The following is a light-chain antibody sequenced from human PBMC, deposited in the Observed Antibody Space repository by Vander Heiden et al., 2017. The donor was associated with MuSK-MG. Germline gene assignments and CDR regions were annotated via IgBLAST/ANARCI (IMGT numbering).Light chain of an antibody. CDR1: QVITSH. CDR2: AVS. CDR3: QQLDSYPRT. V-gene: IGKV1-9*01. Sequence: DIHLTQSPSFLSASVGDRVTITCRASQVITSHLAWYQQKPGKAPKLLIYAVSTLQSGVPSGFSGRGSGTEFSLTISRLQPEDSATYYCQQLDSYPRTFGPGTTVDFK. J-gene: IGKJ3*01.